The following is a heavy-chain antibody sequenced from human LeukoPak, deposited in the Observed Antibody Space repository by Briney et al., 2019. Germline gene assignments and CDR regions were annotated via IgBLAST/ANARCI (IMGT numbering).Heavy chain of an antibody. D-gene: IGHD5-18*01. CDR2: IIPIFGTA. J-gene: IGHJ4*02. Sequence: SVKVSCKASGGTFSSYAINWVRQAPGQGLEWKGRIIPIFGTANYAQKFQGRVTITTDESTSTAYMELSSLRSEDTAVYYCARDKLLEDVDTAMVDWGQGTLVTVSS. CDR3: ARDKLLEDVDTAMVD. V-gene: IGHV1-69*05. CDR1: GGTFSSYA.